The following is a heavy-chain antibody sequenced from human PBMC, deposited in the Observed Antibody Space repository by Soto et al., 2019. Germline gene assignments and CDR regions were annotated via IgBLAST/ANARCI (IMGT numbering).Heavy chain of an antibody. Sequence: GGSLRLSCAASGFTLSTYAMSWVRQAPGKGLDWFSGISGSDPITYYADSVKGRFTISRDNPKNTLYLQSNSLRAEATAVYYCATTPSGGDSSGYYLDYWGQGTMVTVSS. CDR2: ISGSDPIT. CDR3: ATTPSGGDSSGYYLDY. D-gene: IGHD3-22*01. V-gene: IGHV3-23*01. J-gene: IGHJ4*02. CDR1: GFTLSTYA.